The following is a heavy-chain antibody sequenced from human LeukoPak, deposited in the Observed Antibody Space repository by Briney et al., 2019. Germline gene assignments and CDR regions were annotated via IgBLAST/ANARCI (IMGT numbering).Heavy chain of an antibody. CDR1: GFTFSSYA. CDR2: ISGSGGST. D-gene: IGHD5-24*01. V-gene: IGHV3-23*01. Sequence: QTGGSLRLSCAASGFTFSSYAMSWVRQAPGKGLEWVSAISGSGGSTYYADSVKGRFTISRDNSKNTLYLQMNSLRAEDTAVCYCAKDTTIVPFFDYWGQGTLVTVSS. CDR3: AKDTTIVPFFDY. J-gene: IGHJ4*02.